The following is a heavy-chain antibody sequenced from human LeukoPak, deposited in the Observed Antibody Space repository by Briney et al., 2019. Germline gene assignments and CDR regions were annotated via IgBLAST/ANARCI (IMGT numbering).Heavy chain of an antibody. Sequence: SGGSLRLSCAASGFIFSNDAMHWVRQAPGKGLEWVAFIWFDGSNKHYADSVKGRFTISRDNSVDTLYLQMNSLRAEDTAVYYCVRDPSGSGFAFDSWGQGALVTVSS. CDR3: VRDPSGSGFAFDS. V-gene: IGHV3-33*01. CDR2: IWFDGSNK. J-gene: IGHJ4*02. D-gene: IGHD1-1*01. CDR1: GFIFSNDA.